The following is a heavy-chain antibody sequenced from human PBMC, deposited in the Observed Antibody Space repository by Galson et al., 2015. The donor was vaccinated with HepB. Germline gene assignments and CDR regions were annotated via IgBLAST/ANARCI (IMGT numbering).Heavy chain of an antibody. CDR2: IYYSGST. D-gene: IGHD3-10*01. Sequence: SETLSLTCTVSGGSISSYYWSWIRQPPGKGLEWIGYIYYSGSTNYNPSLKSRVTISVDTSKNQFPLKLSSVTAADTAVYYCARTFGAHAFDIWGQGTMVTVSS. CDR3: ARTFGAHAFDI. CDR1: GGSISSYY. J-gene: IGHJ3*02. V-gene: IGHV4-59*08.